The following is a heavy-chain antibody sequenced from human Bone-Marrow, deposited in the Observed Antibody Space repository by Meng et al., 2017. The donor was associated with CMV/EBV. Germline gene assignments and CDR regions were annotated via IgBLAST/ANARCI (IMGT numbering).Heavy chain of an antibody. J-gene: IGHJ4*02. CDR1: GFTFSNYV. CDR2: TSYDGSGK. V-gene: IGHV3-30*18. Sequence: CEAAGFTFSNYVMHWGRQAPGKGLEWVAFTSYDGSGKYYAESVKGRFTISRDNSKNTLYLQMNSLRGEDTAVYYCAKDLRGYSYGLDYWGQGALVTVSS. D-gene: IGHD5-18*01. CDR3: AKDLRGYSYGLDY.